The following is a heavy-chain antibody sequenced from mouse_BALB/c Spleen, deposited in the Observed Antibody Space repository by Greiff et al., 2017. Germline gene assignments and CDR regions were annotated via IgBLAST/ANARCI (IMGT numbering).Heavy chain of an antibody. CDR3: AKRVYYGSSYPY. J-gene: IGHJ3*01. CDR1: GFTFSSYA. D-gene: IGHD1-1*01. V-gene: IGHV5-6-5*01. CDR2: ISSGGST. Sequence: EVQLVESGGGLVKPGGSLKLSCAASGFTFSSYAMSWVRQTPEKRLEWVASISSGGSTYYPDSVKGRFTISRDNARNILYLQMSSLRSEDTAMYYCAKRVYYGSSYPYWGQGTLVTVSA.